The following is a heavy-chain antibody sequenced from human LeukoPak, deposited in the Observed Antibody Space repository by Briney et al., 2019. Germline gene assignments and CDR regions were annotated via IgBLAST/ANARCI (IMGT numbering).Heavy chain of an antibody. D-gene: IGHD1-1*01. CDR2: IKQDGSEK. V-gene: IGHV3-7*03. CDR3: ARDLNNWNDNCFDP. CDR1: GFTFSSYW. Sequence: PGGSLRLSCAASGFTFSSYWMSWVRQAPGKGREWVANIKQDGSEKYYVDSVKGRFTISRDNAKNSLYLQMNSLRAEDTAVYYCARDLNNWNDNCFDPWGQGTLVTVSS. J-gene: IGHJ5*02.